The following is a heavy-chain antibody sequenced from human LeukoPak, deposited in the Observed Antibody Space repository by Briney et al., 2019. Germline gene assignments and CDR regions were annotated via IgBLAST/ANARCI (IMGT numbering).Heavy chain of an antibody. CDR3: VRDLGGRSGH. V-gene: IGHV3-74*01. CDR1: GFTFSSNW. CDR2: INEDGSTT. Sequence: GGSLRLSCAASGFTFSSNWMHWVRQAPGKGLVWVSRINEDGSTTNYADSVKGQSTIFRDNAKNTLYLQMNSLRAEDTVVYYCVRDLGGRSGHWGQGTLVTVSS. D-gene: IGHD1-26*01. J-gene: IGHJ4*02.